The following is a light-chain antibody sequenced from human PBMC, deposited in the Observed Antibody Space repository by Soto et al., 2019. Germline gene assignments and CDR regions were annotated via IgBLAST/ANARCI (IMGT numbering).Light chain of an antibody. CDR3: CSYADTYFNV. V-gene: IGLV2-11*01. Sequence: QSALTQPRSVSGSPGQSVTISCTGTSSDVGGYDYVSWYQHHPGKAPKLIIYDVTQRPSGIPDRFSGSKSGNTASLTISGLQADDEADYNCCSYADTYFNVFGSGTKVTVL. CDR2: DVT. CDR1: SSDVGGYDY. J-gene: IGLJ1*01.